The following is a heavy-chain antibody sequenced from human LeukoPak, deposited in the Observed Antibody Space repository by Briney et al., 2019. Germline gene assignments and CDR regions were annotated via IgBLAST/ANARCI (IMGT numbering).Heavy chain of an antibody. CDR3: ARSRHGGWDSFDY. V-gene: IGHV3-48*03. CDR2: ISSSGSTI. J-gene: IGHJ4*02. D-gene: IGHD6-19*01. Sequence: GGSLRLSCAVSGFTFSSYEMNWVRQAPGKGLEWVSHISSSGSTIYYAYSVKGRFTISRDNAKNSLYLQMNSLRAEDTAVYYCARSRHGGWDSFDYWGQGTLVTVSS. CDR1: GFTFSSYE.